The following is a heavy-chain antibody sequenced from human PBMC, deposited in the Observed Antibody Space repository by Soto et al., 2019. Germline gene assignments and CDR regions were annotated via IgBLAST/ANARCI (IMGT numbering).Heavy chain of an antibody. J-gene: IGHJ5*02. CDR1: GGSISSGGYY. CDR3: ARGRGTIFGVAQTNRGWFDP. Sequence: PSETLSLTCTVSGGSISSGGYYWSWIRHHPGKGLEWIGYIYYSGSTNYNPSLKSRVTISVDTSKNQFSLKLSSVTAADTAVYYCARGRGTIFGVAQTNRGWFDPWGQGTLVTVS. V-gene: IGHV4-31*03. D-gene: IGHD3-3*01. CDR2: IYYSGST.